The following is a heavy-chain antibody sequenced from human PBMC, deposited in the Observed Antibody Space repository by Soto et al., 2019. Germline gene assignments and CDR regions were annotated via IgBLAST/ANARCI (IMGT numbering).Heavy chain of an antibody. V-gene: IGHV4-4*07. CDR3: ARDEDMITFGGVISRRYYYGMDV. D-gene: IGHD3-16*02. CDR1: GGSIISYY. J-gene: IGHJ6*02. CDR2: IYTSGST. Sequence: SETLSLTCTVSGGSIISYYWSWIRQPAGKGLEWIGRIYTSGSTNYNPSLKSRVTMSVDTSKNQFSLKLSSVTAADTAVYYCARDEDMITFGGVISRRYYYGMDVWGQGTTVTVSS.